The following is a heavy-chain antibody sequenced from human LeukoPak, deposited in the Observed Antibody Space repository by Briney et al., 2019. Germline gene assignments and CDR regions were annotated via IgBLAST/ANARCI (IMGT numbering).Heavy chain of an antibody. D-gene: IGHD6-6*01. CDR1: GGSISSSSYY. Sequence: SETLSLTCTVSGGSISSSSYYWGWIRQPPGKGLEWIGSIYYSGSTYYNPSLKSRVTISVDTSKNQFSLKLSSVTAADTAVYYCAGGDSSSQADYWGQGTLVTVSS. CDR3: AGGDSSSQADY. J-gene: IGHJ4*02. V-gene: IGHV4-39*01. CDR2: IYYSGST.